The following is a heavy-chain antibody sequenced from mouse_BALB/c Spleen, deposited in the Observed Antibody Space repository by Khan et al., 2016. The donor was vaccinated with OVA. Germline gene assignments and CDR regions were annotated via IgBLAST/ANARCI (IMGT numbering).Heavy chain of an antibody. Sequence: QVQLQQSGAELARPGASVKMSCKASGYTFTTYTMHWVKQRPGQGLEWIGYINPSNGYTNYNQKFKDKSTLTADKSSSTAYMQLSSLTSDYSAVYYCAREGAYYRSVGWFSYWGQGTLVTVSA. D-gene: IGHD2-14*01. CDR2: INPSNGYT. J-gene: IGHJ3*01. CDR1: GYTFTTYT. V-gene: IGHV1-4*01. CDR3: AREGAYYRSVGWFSY.